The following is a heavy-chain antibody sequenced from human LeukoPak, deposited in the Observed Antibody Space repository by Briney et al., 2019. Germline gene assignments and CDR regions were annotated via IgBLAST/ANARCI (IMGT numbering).Heavy chain of an antibody. V-gene: IGHV3-23*01. CDR1: GIALRNYG. J-gene: IGHJ4*02. CDR3: AKRGVVIRVILVGFHKEAYYFDS. D-gene: IGHD3-22*01. CDR2: ISDSGGST. Sequence: GGSLRLSCAVSGIALRNYGMSWVRQAPGKGLEWVAGISDSGGSTNYADSVKGRFTISRDNPKNTLYLQMNSLRAEDTAVYFCAKRGVVIRVILVGFHKEAYYFDSWGQGALVTVSS.